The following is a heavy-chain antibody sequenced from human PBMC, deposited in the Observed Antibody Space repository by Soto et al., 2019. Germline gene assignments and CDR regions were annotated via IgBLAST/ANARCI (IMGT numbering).Heavy chain of an antibody. V-gene: IGHV3-53*01. D-gene: IGHD3-10*01. Sequence: LRLSCAASGLPVSNAYMAWVRQAPGMGLEWVSVIYDNGTTYYADSVKGRFTISRDTSTNTLSLQMDSLRAEDTAVYYCVRPLPSGRNYGLDVWGQGTTVTVSS. CDR1: GLPVSNAY. CDR3: VRPLPSGRNYGLDV. CDR2: IYDNGTT. J-gene: IGHJ6*02.